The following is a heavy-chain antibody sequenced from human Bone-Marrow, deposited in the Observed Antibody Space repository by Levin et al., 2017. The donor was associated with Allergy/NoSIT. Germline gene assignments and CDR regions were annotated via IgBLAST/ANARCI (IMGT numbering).Heavy chain of an antibody. Sequence: GGSLRLSCAASGITLNNHGMSWVRQAPGKGLEWVSAIGRSDSSTYYADSVRGRFSISRDNSKNTLYLQMNSLRAEDTAVYWCAKEMGYNLPFDYWGQGTLVTVSS. V-gene: IGHV3-23*01. J-gene: IGHJ4*02. D-gene: IGHD5-24*01. CDR1: GITLNNHG. CDR3: AKEMGYNLPFDY. CDR2: IGRSDSST.